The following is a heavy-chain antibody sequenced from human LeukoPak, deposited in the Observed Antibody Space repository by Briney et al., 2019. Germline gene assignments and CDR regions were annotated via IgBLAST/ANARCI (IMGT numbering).Heavy chain of an antibody. V-gene: IGHV4-39*01. CDR3: VHSSGYYSVDY. J-gene: IGHJ4*02. D-gene: IGHD3-22*01. CDR2: IYYSGST. Sequence: SETLSLTCTVSGGSISSSSYYWGWIRQPPWKGLEWIGSIYYSGSTYYNPSLKSRVTISVDTSKNQFSLKLSSVTAADTAVYYCVHSSGYYSVDYWGQGTLVTVSS. CDR1: GGSISSSSYY.